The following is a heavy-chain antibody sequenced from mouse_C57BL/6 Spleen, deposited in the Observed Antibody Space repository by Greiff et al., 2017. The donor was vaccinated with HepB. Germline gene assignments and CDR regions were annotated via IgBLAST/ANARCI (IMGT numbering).Heavy chain of an antibody. CDR1: GYTFTSYW. Sequence: QVQLKQSGAELAKPGASVKLSCKASGYTFTSYWMHWVKQRPGQGLEWIGYINPSSGYTKYNQKFKDKATLTADKSSSTAYMQLSSLTYEDSAVYYCARGDYGSSNAMDYWGQGTSVTVSS. D-gene: IGHD1-1*01. V-gene: IGHV1-7*01. CDR3: ARGDYGSSNAMDY. CDR2: INPSSGYT. J-gene: IGHJ4*01.